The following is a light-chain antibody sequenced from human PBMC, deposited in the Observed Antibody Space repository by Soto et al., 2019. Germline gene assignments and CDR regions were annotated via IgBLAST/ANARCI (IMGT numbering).Light chain of an antibody. CDR2: AAS. V-gene: IGKV1-12*01. CDR3: QQANSFPLIT. J-gene: IGKJ5*01. CDR1: QGISNW. Sequence: DIQMTQSPSSVAASVGDGVTISCRASQGISNWLAWYQQKPGKAPRLLIYAASTLQSGVPSRFSGTGSGTDFTLTISSLQSEDFATYYCQQANSFPLITFGQGTRLEIK.